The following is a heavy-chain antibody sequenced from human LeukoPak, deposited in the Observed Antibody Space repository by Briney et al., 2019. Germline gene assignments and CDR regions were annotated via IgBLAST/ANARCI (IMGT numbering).Heavy chain of an antibody. CDR3: AKVKTRGYCSSTSCYPEYWFDP. J-gene: IGHJ5*02. CDR2: IRYDGSNK. Sequence: PGGSLRLSCAASGFTFSSHGMHWVRQAPGKGLEWVAFIRYDGSNKYYADSVKGRFTISRDNSKNTLYLQMNSLRAEDTAVYYCAKVKTRGYCSSTSCYPEYWFDPWGQGTLVTVSS. CDR1: GFTFSSHG. D-gene: IGHD2-2*01. V-gene: IGHV3-30*02.